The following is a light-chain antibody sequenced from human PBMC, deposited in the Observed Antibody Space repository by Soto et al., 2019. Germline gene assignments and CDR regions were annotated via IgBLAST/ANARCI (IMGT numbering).Light chain of an antibody. Sequence: DIVMTQSPDSLAVSLGERATINCKSSQSVLYSSNNNNYLAWYQQKPGQPPKLLIYWASTRESGVPDRFIGSGSGTDFTLTISSLQAEDVAVYYCQQYYSTPYTFGQGTKLEIK. CDR2: WAS. J-gene: IGKJ2*01. CDR3: QQYYSTPYT. CDR1: QSVLYSSNNNNY. V-gene: IGKV4-1*01.